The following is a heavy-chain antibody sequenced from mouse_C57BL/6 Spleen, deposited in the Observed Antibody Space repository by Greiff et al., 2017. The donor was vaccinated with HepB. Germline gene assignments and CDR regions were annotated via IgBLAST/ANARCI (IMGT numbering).Heavy chain of an antibody. CDR1: GYTFTDYE. J-gene: IGHJ3*01. CDR2: IDPETGGT. D-gene: IGHD2-3*01. Sequence: QVQLQQSGAELVRPGASVTLSCKASGYTFTDYEMHWVKQTPVHGLEWIGAIDPETGGTAYNQKFKGKAILTADKSSSTAYMELHSLTSEDSAVYYCTRYPSIYVGPACFAYWGQGTLVTVSA. CDR3: TRYPSIYVGPACFAY. V-gene: IGHV1-15*01.